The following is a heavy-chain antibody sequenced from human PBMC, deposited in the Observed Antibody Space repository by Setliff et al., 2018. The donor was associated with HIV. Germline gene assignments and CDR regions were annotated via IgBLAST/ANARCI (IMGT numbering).Heavy chain of an antibody. Sequence: SETLSLTCAVYNGSFSGYYWTWIRQPPGKGLEWIGEINHSGSTNHSPSLKSRVTISVDASRNQFSLRLSSVTAADTAVYYCAAWGPRYSYAPYFSDSWGQGTLVTVSS. CDR2: INHSGST. CDR1: NGSFSGYY. V-gene: IGHV4-34*01. J-gene: IGHJ4*02. D-gene: IGHD5-18*01. CDR3: AAWGPRYSYAPYFSDS.